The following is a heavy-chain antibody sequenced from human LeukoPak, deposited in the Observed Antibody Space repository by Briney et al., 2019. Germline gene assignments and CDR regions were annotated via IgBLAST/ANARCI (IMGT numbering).Heavy chain of an antibody. CDR3: ARHHCSSTSCSFDY. CDR2: IYYIGHT. CDR1: GGSTSSRSYY. D-gene: IGHD2-2*01. J-gene: IGHJ4*02. Sequence: PSETLSLTCTVSGGSTSSRSYYWGWIRQPPGEGLEWIGSIYYIGHTYYNPSLESRVTISVDTSKNHFSLRLTSVTATDTAVYYCARHHCSSTSCSFDYWGQGTLVTVSS. V-gene: IGHV4-39*01.